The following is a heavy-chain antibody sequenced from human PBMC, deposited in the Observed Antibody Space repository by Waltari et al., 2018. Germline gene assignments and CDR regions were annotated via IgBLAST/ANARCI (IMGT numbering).Heavy chain of an antibody. Sequence: EVQLVESGGGLVQPGGSRRLSCAASGFSCRSYWMSWVRQAPGKGLEWVANITQDGSEKHYGDSVKGRFTVSRDNAKSSLYLQMNSLRADDTAVYYCARGVASMIRGVVDWFDPWGQGTLVTVSS. CDR1: GFSCRSYW. CDR3: ARGVASMIRGVVDWFDP. J-gene: IGHJ5*02. D-gene: IGHD3-10*01. V-gene: IGHV3-7*01. CDR2: ITQDGSEK.